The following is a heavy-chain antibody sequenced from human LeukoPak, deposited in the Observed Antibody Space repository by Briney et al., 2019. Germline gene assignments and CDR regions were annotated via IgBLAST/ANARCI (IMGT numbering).Heavy chain of an antibody. CDR2: KSGSEDYI. CDR1: GFTLCTYT. V-gene: IGHV3-23*01. Sequence: GGSLRLSFAGSGFTLCTYTMRWGRQAPGEGVGWGSAKSGSEDYIYYADSVKGRFTISRDNSKNTLYLQMNSLRAEDTAVYHCAKEVLNYEIPYWYFDLWGRGTLVTVSS. CDR3: AKEVLNYEIPYWYFDL. J-gene: IGHJ2*01. D-gene: IGHD3-9*01.